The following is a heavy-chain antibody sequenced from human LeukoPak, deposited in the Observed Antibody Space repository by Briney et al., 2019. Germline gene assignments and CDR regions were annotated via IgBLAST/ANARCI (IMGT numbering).Heavy chain of an antibody. CDR2: ISYDGSNK. V-gene: IGHV3-30*03. CDR1: GFTFSSYG. J-gene: IGHJ4*02. D-gene: IGHD3-10*01. CDR3: ARDAFGY. Sequence: GGPLRLSCAASGFTFSSYGMHWVRQAPGKGLEWVAVISYDGSNKYYADSVKGRFTISRDNSKNTLYLQMNSLRAEDTAVYYCARDAFGYWGQGTLVTVSS.